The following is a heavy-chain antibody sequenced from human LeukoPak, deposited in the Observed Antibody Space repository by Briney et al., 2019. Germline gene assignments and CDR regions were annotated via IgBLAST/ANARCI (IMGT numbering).Heavy chain of an antibody. CDR1: GGSFSGYY. J-gene: IGHJ3*02. V-gene: IGHV4-34*01. Sequence: SETLSLTCAVYGGSFSGYYWSWIRQPPGKGLEWIGEINHSGSTNFNPSLKSRVTISVDTSKNQFSLKLSSVTAADTAVYYCGRVRAGSSSPSVRDAFDIWGQGTMVTVSS. CDR2: INHSGST. D-gene: IGHD6-6*01. CDR3: GRVRAGSSSPSVRDAFDI.